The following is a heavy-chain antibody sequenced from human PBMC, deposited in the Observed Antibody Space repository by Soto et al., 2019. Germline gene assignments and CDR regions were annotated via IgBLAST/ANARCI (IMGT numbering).Heavy chain of an antibody. CDR1: GFTFTSSA. CDR3: AARLQFIYYYYGIDV. D-gene: IGHD4-4*01. V-gene: IGHV1-58*01. CDR2: IVVGSGNT. Sequence: ASVKVSCKASGFTFTSSAVQWVRQARGQRLEWIGWIVVGSGNTNYAQKFQERVTITRDMSTSTAYMELSSLRSEDTAVYYCAARLQFIYYYYGIDVWGQGTTVTVSS. J-gene: IGHJ6*02.